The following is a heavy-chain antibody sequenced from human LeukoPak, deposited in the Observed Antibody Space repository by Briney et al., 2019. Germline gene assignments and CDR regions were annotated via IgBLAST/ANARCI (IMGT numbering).Heavy chain of an antibody. Sequence: SGTLSLTCTVSGGSISSYYWSWIRQPPGKGLEWIGYIYYSGSTNYNPSLKSRVTISVDTTKNQFSLKLSSVTAADTAVYHCARDFNYDSSGYLYNWFDPWGQGTLVTVSS. J-gene: IGHJ5*02. CDR2: IYYSGST. CDR1: GGSISSYY. D-gene: IGHD3-22*01. V-gene: IGHV4-59*01. CDR3: ARDFNYDSSGYLYNWFDP.